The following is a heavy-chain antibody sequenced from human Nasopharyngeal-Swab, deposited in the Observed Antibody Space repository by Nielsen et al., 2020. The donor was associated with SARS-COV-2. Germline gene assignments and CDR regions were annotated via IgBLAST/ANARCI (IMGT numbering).Heavy chain of an antibody. CDR1: GGSISSYY. CDR2: IYYSGST. Sequence: SETLSLTCTVSGGSISSYYWSWIRQPPGKGLEWIGYIYYSGSTNYNPSLKSRVTISVDTSKNQFSLKLSSVTAADTAVYYCARGRSGSYYANDYWGQGTLVTVSS. V-gene: IGHV4-59*13. J-gene: IGHJ4*02. D-gene: IGHD1-26*01. CDR3: ARGRSGSYYANDY.